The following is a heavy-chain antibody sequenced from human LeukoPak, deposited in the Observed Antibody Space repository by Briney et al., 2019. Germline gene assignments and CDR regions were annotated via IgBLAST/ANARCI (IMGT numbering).Heavy chain of an antibody. J-gene: IGHJ5*02. CDR3: TREGIAVAKNWFDP. Sequence: SQTLSLTCAISGDSVSSNNAAWNWIRQSPSRGLEWLGRTYYRSKWYNDYAVSVKSRITINPDTSKNQFSLQLKSVTPEDTAVYYCTREGIAVAKNWFDPWGQGTLVTVSS. CDR1: GDSVSSNNAA. CDR2: TYYRSKWYN. V-gene: IGHV6-1*01. D-gene: IGHD6-19*01.